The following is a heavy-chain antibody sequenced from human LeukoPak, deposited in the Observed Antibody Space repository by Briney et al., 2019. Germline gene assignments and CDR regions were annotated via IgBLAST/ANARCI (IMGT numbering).Heavy chain of an antibody. D-gene: IGHD3-3*01. J-gene: IGHJ4*02. Sequence: SETLSLTWAVYGGSFSGYYWSWIRQPPGKGLEWIGEINHSGSTNYTPSLKSRATISVDTSKNQFSLKLSSVTAADTAVYYCARKGALFWSGYRHFDYWGQGTLVTVSS. CDR3: ARKGALFWSGYRHFDY. V-gene: IGHV4-34*01. CDR2: INHSGST. CDR1: GGSFSGYY.